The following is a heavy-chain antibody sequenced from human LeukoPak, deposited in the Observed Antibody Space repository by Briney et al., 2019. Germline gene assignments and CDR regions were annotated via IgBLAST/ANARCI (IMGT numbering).Heavy chain of an antibody. V-gene: IGHV4-59*01. Sequence: SETLSLTCTVSGGSISSYYWSWIRQPPGKGLEWIGYIYYSGSTNYNPSLKSRVTISVDTSKNQFSLKLSSVTAADTAVYYCARDVVGATERYYYYYMDVWGKGTTVTVSS. CDR1: GGSISSYY. CDR3: ARDVVGATERYYYYYMDV. D-gene: IGHD1-26*01. CDR2: IYYSGST. J-gene: IGHJ6*03.